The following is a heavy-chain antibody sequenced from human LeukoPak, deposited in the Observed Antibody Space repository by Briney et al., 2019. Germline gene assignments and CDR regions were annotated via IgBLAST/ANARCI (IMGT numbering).Heavy chain of an antibody. CDR1: GYTFTSYG. D-gene: IGHD6-13*01. CDR2: ISAYNGNT. Sequence: GASVKVSCKASGYTFTSYGISWVRQAPGQGLEWMGWISAYNGNTNYAQKLQGRVTMTTDTSTSTAYMELSRLRSDDTAVYYCARAPKYSSSWYRWEFWFDPWGQGTLVTVSS. CDR3: ARAPKYSSSWYRWEFWFDP. V-gene: IGHV1-18*01. J-gene: IGHJ5*02.